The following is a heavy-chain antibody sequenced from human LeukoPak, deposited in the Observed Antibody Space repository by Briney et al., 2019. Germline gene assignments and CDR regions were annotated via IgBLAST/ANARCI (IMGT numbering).Heavy chain of an antibody. CDR2: IYYSGST. Sequence: PSETLSLTCTVSGGSISSYYWSWIRQPPGKGLEWIGYIYYSGSTNYNPSLKSRVTISVDTSKNQFSLKLGSVTAADTAVYYCAAVTAYRKNPDYWGQGTLVTVSS. CDR3: AAVTAYRKNPDY. D-gene: IGHD2-21*02. CDR1: GGSISSYY. V-gene: IGHV4-59*08. J-gene: IGHJ4*02.